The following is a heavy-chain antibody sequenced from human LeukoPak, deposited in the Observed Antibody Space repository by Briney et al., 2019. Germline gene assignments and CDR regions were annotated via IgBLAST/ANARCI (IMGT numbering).Heavy chain of an antibody. Sequence: GGSLRLSCAASGFTFSNYWMSWVRQAPGKGLEWVAFIRYDGSNKYYADSVKGRFTISRDNSKNTLYLQMNSLRAEDTAVYYCARSFDYGGNVYYYYYYMDVWGKGTTVTVSS. CDR2: IRYDGSNK. V-gene: IGHV3-30*02. CDR3: ARSFDYGGNVYYYYYYMDV. CDR1: GFTFSNYW. J-gene: IGHJ6*03. D-gene: IGHD4-23*01.